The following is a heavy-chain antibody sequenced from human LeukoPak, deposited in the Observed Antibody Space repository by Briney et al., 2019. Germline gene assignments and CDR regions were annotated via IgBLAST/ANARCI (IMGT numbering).Heavy chain of an antibody. Sequence: GGSLRLSCAASGFTFSSYAMSWVRQAPGKGLEWVSAISGSGGSTYYADSVKGRFTISRDNSKNTLYLQMNSLRAEDTAVYYCARGVGYSGSYNAFDIWGQGTMVTVSS. V-gene: IGHV3-23*01. D-gene: IGHD1-26*01. J-gene: IGHJ3*02. CDR2: ISGSGGST. CDR1: GFTFSSYA. CDR3: ARGVGYSGSYNAFDI.